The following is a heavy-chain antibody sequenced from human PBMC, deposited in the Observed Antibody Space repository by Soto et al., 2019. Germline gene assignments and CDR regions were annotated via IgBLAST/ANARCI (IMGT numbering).Heavy chain of an antibody. D-gene: IGHD2-15*01. CDR1: GGSISSYY. CDR2: IYYSGST. Sequence: SETLSLTCTVSGGSISSYYWSWIRQPPGKGLEWIGYIYYSGSTNYNPSLKSRVTISVDTSKNQFSLKLSSVTAADTAVYYCARAPDCSGGSCFEYYFDRWGQGTLGTVSS. J-gene: IGHJ4*02. CDR3: ARAPDCSGGSCFEYYFDR. V-gene: IGHV4-59*01.